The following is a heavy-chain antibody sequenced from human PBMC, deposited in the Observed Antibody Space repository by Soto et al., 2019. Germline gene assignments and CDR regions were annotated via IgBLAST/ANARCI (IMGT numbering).Heavy chain of an antibody. Sequence: QVQLHESGPGLVKPSETLSVTCTVSGVSINTQYWSWVRQPPGKGLECIGSLLSSGKAQHNPSLKSRVTMSLDTSKSQFSLKLTSVSAEDTGVYFCARVQGSGLWDSSQSYYYMDVWGKGATVTVSS. CDR2: LLSSGKA. CDR1: GVSINTQY. J-gene: IGHJ6*03. CDR3: ARVQGSGLWDSSQSYYYMDV. D-gene: IGHD1-26*01. V-gene: IGHV4-4*08.